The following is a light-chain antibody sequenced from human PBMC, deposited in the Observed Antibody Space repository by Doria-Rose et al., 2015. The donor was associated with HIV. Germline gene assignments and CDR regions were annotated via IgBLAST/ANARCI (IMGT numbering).Light chain of an antibody. J-gene: IGKJ1*01. CDR1: QSFSSTY. CDR3: HQYGTSWT. CDR2: DGS. V-gene: IGKV3-20*01. Sequence: TQCPGTLSLSPGDMATLSCKASQSFSSTYLAWYQQKPGQAPSLLIYDGSTRDTGIPDRFSASGSGTDFTLTINRLEPEDFALYYCHQYGTSWTFGQGTKVEI.